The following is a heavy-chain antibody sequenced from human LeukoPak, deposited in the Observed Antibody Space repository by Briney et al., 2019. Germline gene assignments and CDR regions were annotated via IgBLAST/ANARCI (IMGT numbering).Heavy chain of an antibody. V-gene: IGHV1-69*02. CDR3: AKEGGSGSYYNEFEVDY. J-gene: IGHJ4*02. Sequence: GASVKVSCKASGGTFSSYTISWVRQAPGQGLEWMGRIIPILGIANYAQKFQGRVTITADKSTSTAYMELSSLRAEDTAVYYCAKEGGSGSYYNEFEVDYWGQGTLVTVSS. CDR2: IIPILGIA. D-gene: IGHD3-10*01. CDR1: GGTFSSYT.